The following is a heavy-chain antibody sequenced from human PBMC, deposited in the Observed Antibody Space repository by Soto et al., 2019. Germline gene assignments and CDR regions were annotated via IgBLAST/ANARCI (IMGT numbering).Heavy chain of an antibody. CDR2: ISGSGGST. J-gene: IGHJ5*02. Sequence: GGSLRLSCVASGFTFSSYAMSWVRQAPGKGLEWVSAISGSGGSTYYADSVKGRFTISRDNSKNTLYLQMNSLRAEDTAVYYCAKGRGLTDWFDPWGQGTLVTVSS. D-gene: IGHD2-21*02. V-gene: IGHV3-23*01. CDR1: GFTFSSYA. CDR3: AKGRGLTDWFDP.